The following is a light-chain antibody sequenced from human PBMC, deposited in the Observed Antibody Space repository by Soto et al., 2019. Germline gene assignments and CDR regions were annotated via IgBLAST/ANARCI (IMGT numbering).Light chain of an antibody. J-gene: IGLJ3*02. CDR2: DVS. V-gene: IGLV2-14*03. CDR3: SSYTSSTNWV. Sequence: QSALTQPASVSGSPGQSITISCTGTSSDVGGYNYVSWYQQHPGKAPKLMVYDVSTRPSGVSNRFSGSKSGNTASLTISGLHAEDEADYYCSSYTSSTNWVFGGGTQLTVL. CDR1: SSDVGGYNY.